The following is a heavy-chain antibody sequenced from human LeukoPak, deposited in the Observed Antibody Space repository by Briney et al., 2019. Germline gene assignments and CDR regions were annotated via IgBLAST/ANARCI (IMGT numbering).Heavy chain of an antibody. Sequence: PSETLSLTCAVYGGSFSGYYWSWIRQPPGKGLEWIGEINHSGSTNYNPSLKSRVTISVDTSKNQFSLKLSSVTAADTAVYYRASRVLWGSYRKYYFDYWGQGTLVTVSS. CDR3: ASRVLWGSYRKYYFDY. J-gene: IGHJ4*02. CDR1: GGSFSGYY. D-gene: IGHD3-16*02. V-gene: IGHV4-34*01. CDR2: INHSGST.